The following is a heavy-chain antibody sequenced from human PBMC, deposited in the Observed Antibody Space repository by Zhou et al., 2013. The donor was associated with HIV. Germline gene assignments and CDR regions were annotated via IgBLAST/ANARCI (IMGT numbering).Heavy chain of an antibody. CDR2: ISSYNGHT. D-gene: IGHD2-15*01. V-gene: IGHV1-18*01. J-gene: IGHJ6*03. CDR3: ARAYSATWYGGGFFYMDV. CDR1: GYTFNRYD. Sequence: QVRLVQSGDEVKKPGASVKVSCKTTGYTFNRYDVSWVRQAPGQGLEWMGWISSYNGHTNYAQNFQGRLIVTTDTSTSTAYMELRSLRSDDTAVYFCARAYSATWYGGGFFYMDVWGQGTTVTVSS.